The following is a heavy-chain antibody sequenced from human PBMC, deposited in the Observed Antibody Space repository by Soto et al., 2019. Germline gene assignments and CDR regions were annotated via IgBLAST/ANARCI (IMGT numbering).Heavy chain of an antibody. CDR3: AREGYGEYFQH. V-gene: IGHV3-33*01. J-gene: IGHJ1*01. CDR2: IWYDGSNK. CDR1: GFTFSSYG. D-gene: IGHD5-12*01. Sequence: GESLKISCAASGFTFSSYGMHWVRQAPGKGLEWVAVIWYDGSNKYYADSVKGRFTISRDNSKNTLYLQMNSLRAEDTAVYYCAREGYGEYFQHWGQGTLVTVSS.